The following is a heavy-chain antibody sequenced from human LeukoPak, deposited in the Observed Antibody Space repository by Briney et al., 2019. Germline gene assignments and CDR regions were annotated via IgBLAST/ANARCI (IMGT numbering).Heavy chain of an antibody. CDR2: FDPGDGEA. V-gene: IGHV1-24*01. Sequence: ASVKVSCKVSGHTLTKLSIQWVRQAPGKGLEWMGGFDPGDGEAIYAQNFQGRVTMTEDTSTDTAYMELRSLRSDDTAVYYCAKPQHIVVVGDAFDIWGQGTMVTVSS. CDR3: AKPQHIVVVGDAFDI. D-gene: IGHD2-15*01. CDR1: GHTLTKLS. J-gene: IGHJ3*02.